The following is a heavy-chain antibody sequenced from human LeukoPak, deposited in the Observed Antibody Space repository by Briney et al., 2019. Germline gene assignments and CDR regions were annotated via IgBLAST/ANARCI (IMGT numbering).Heavy chain of an antibody. CDR3: ARDLVSGAPDYFDS. Sequence: GGSLRLSCAASGFTFISYDIHWVRQAPGKGLQWVAVMSSDGSIKIYTDSVKGRFTISRDNSKNTLYLGMNSLRVDDTAVYYCARDLVSGAPDYFDSWGQGTLVTVSS. CDR2: MSSDGSIK. D-gene: IGHD1-26*01. V-gene: IGHV3-30-3*01. CDR1: GFTFISYD. J-gene: IGHJ4*02.